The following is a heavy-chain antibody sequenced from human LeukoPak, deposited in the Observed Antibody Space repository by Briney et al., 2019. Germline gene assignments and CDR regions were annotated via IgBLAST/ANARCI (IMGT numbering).Heavy chain of an antibody. CDR2: VNHGGST. CDR3: ARGPPLAYYGTGGYYFFDY. J-gene: IGHJ4*02. CDR1: GGSFGGYF. V-gene: IGHV4-34*01. Sequence: SETLSLTCSAYGGSFGGYFWSWSRQPPGEGLEWIGEVNHGGSTNYNPSLKSRVTISVDTSRTQFSLNLRSVTAADTAVYYCARGPPLAYYGTGGYYFFDYWGQGIMITVAP. D-gene: IGHD3-22*01.